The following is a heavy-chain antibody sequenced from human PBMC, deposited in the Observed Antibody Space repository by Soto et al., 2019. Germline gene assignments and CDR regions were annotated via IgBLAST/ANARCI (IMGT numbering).Heavy chain of an antibody. CDR3: ARGRVYYYESSGQTSYYYYGMDV. CDR1: GGTFSSYA. CDR2: IIPIFGTA. Sequence: QVQLVQSGAEVKKPGSSVKVSCKASGGTFSSYAISWVRQAPGPGLEWMGGIIPIFGTANYAQQFQGRVTITADKSTSTAYMELRSLRSEDTAVYYCARGRVYYYESSGQTSYYYYGMDVWGQGTTVTVSS. J-gene: IGHJ6*02. V-gene: IGHV1-69*06. D-gene: IGHD3-22*01.